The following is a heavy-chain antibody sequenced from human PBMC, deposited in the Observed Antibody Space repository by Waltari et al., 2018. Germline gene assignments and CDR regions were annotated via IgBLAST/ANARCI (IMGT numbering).Heavy chain of an antibody. CDR1: GGSISSSNW. J-gene: IGHJ3*02. CDR3: ARVKENTIFGVVNDAFDI. Sequence: QVQLQESGPGLVKPSGTLSLTCAVSGGSISSSNWWRWVRQPPGKGLEWIGEIYHSGSTNYNPSLKSRVTISVDKSKNQFSLKLSSVTAADTAVYYCARVKENTIFGVVNDAFDIWGQGTMVTVSS. D-gene: IGHD3-3*01. V-gene: IGHV4-4*02. CDR2: IYHSGST.